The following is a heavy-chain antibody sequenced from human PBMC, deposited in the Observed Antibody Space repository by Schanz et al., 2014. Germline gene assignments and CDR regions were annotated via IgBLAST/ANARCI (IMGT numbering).Heavy chain of an antibody. V-gene: IGHV1-69*08. CDR1: GGTFSSYT. CDR3: ARGGSMVQEINFAY. D-gene: IGHD3-10*01. Sequence: QVQLVQSGAEVKKPGSSVKVSCKASGGTFSSYTISWVRQAPGQGLEWMGMINPSGGSTTYAQKFQGRVTMTRDTSTSTAYMELRNLRSDDTAVYYCARGGSMVQEINFAYWGQGSLVTVSS. J-gene: IGHJ4*02. CDR2: INPSGGST.